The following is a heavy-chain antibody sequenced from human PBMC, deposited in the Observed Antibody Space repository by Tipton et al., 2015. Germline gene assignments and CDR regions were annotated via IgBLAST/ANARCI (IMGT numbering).Heavy chain of an antibody. J-gene: IGHJ2*01. V-gene: IGHV1-69*01. CDR1: GGTFSTSA. Sequence: QVQLVQSGAEVKKPGSSVKVSCKFSGGTFSTSAISWVRQIPGQSLEWMGGIIPMLGRPTYAQDFQGRVTIIADDLTNTVYMQLHSMTSDDTAMYYCAMPRDITPYAVGWHFDLWGRGTLVTVSS. CDR2: IIPMLGRP. D-gene: IGHD5-12*01. CDR3: AMPRDITPYAVGWHFDL.